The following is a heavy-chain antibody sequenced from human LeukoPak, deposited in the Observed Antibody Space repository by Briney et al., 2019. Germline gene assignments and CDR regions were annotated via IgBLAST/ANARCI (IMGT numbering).Heavy chain of an antibody. V-gene: IGHV3-11*05. D-gene: IGHD4-23*01. CDR3: ARGNYGANSAGDY. J-gene: IGHJ4*02. CDR2: ISSSSTHT. CDR1: GFTFSNYE. Sequence: GGSLRLSCAASGFTFSNYEMNWVRQAPGKGLEWVSYISSSSTHTNYPDSVKGRFTISRDNAKNSLYLQMNSLRAEDTAVYYCARGNYGANSAGDYWGQGALVTVSS.